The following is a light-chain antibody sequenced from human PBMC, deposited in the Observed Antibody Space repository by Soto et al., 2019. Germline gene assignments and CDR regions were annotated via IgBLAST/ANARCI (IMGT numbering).Light chain of an antibody. CDR1: SSDVGAYNY. J-gene: IGLJ1*01. CDR2: DVS. V-gene: IGLV2-8*01. Sequence: QSALTQPPSASGSPGQSVTISCTGTSSDVGAYNYVSWYQQHPGKAPKLMIYDVSKRPSGVPDRFSGSKSGNTASLTVSGLQAEDEADYYCASYAGSNSNVFGTGTKLTVL. CDR3: ASYAGSNSNV.